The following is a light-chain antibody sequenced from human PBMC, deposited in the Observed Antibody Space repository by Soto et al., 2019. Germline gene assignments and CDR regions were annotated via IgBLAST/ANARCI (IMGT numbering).Light chain of an antibody. V-gene: IGKV3-15*01. CDR1: QSVSSN. J-gene: IGKJ4*01. CDR3: QQYNNWPLT. Sequence: EIVLTQSPATLSVPPGERATLSCRPSQSVSSNLAGYQQKPGQAPRLLIFGASTRATGIPARFSGSGSGTEFTLTISSLQSEDFAVYYCQQYNNWPLTFGGGTKVEIK. CDR2: GAS.